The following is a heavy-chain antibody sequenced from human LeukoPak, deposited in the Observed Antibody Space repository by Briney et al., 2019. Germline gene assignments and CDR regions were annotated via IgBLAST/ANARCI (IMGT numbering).Heavy chain of an antibody. V-gene: IGHV3-23*01. CDR2: ITGGGLHT. CDR3: AKSLRNYVY. J-gene: IGHJ4*02. CDR1: GLTFSSYA. Sequence: GGSLRLSCAASGLTFSSYAMTWVRLAPGKGLEWVSAITGGGLHTYYADSVKGRFTVSRDNSKNTLYLQMNSLRAEDTAVYYCAKSLRNYVYWGQGTLVTVSS. D-gene: IGHD1-7*01.